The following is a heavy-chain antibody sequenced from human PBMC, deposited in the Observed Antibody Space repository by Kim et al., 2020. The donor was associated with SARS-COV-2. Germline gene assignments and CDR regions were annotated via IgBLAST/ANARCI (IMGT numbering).Heavy chain of an antibody. CDR2: TSGSGGNT. CDR1: GFTFSTCA. V-gene: IGHV3-23*01. CDR3: AKAHSSSLGTFDY. J-gene: IGHJ4*02. Sequence: GGSLRLSCAASGFTFSTCAMPWVRQAPGKGLEWVSATSGSGGNTFYADSVKGRFTISRANSKTTLYLQMNSLRADDTAVYYCAKAHSSSLGTFDYWGQGT. D-gene: IGHD6-6*01.